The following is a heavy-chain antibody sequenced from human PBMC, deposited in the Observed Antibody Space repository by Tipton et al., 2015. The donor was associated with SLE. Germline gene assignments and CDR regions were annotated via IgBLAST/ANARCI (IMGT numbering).Heavy chain of an antibody. CDR2: ISGSGDST. Sequence: SLRLSCAASGFTFTRFAMSWVRQAPGRGLEWFSIISGSGDSTYYADSVKGRFTISRDNSKNTLFLQMNSLRAEDTAVYYCARDTHTYYFDYWGQGALVTVSS. CDR1: GFTFTRFA. J-gene: IGHJ4*02. V-gene: IGHV3-23*01. CDR3: ARDTHTYYFDY.